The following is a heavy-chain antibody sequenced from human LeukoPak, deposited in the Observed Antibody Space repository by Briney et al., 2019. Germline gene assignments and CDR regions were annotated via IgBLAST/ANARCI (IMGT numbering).Heavy chain of an antibody. D-gene: IGHD2-2*01. V-gene: IGHV1-18*01. CDR2: ISAYNGNT. Sequence: GASVKVSCKASGYTFTSYGISWVRQAPGQGLEWMGWISAYNGNTNYAQKLQGRVTMTTDTSTSTAYMELRSLRSDDTAVYYCARQRPRYCSSTSCQYNWFDPWGQGTLVTVSS. J-gene: IGHJ5*02. CDR1: GYTFTSYG. CDR3: ARQRPRYCSSTSCQYNWFDP.